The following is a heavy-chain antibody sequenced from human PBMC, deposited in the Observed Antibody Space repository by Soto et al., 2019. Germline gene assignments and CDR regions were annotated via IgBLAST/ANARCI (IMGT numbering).Heavy chain of an antibody. CDR1: GYTFTSYY. CDR2: INPSGGST. D-gene: IGHD5-18*01. CDR3: ARDLAQLWLPGYYYGMDV. V-gene: IGHV1-46*01. Sequence: QVQLVQSGAEVKKAGASVKVSCKASGYTFTSYYMHWVRQAPGQGLEWMGIINPSGGSTSYAQKFQGRVTMTRDTSTSTVYMELSSLRSEDTAVYYCARDLAQLWLPGYYYGMDVWGQGTTVTVSS. J-gene: IGHJ6*02.